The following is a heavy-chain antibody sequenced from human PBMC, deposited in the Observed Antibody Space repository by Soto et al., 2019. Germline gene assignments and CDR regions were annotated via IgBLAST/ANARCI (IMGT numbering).Heavy chain of an antibody. CDR1: GGSISSYY. V-gene: IGHV4-59*01. CDR3: ARELAGTRFDY. J-gene: IGHJ4*02. Sequence: LSETLSLTCTVSGGSISSYYWSWIRQPPGKGLEWIGYIYYSGSTNYNPSLKSRVTISVDTSKNQFSLKLSSVTAADTAVYYCARELAGTRFDYRGQGTLVTVSS. D-gene: IGHD1-1*01. CDR2: IYYSGST.